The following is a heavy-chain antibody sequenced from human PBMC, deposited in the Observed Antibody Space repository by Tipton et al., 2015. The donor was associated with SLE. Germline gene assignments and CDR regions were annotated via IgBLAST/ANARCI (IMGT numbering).Heavy chain of an antibody. Sequence: GLVKPSETLSLTCVVSGGSISSSSYYWGWIRQPPGKGLEWLGRIYYSGSTYYNPSLRSRVTISVDTSKNQFSLTLTSVTAADTAMYYCATYYSAYDLDWYFDLWGRGTLVTVSS. CDR2: IYYSGST. D-gene: IGHD5-12*01. CDR3: ATYYSAYDLDWYFDL. J-gene: IGHJ2*01. V-gene: IGHV4-39*01. CDR1: GGSISSSSYY.